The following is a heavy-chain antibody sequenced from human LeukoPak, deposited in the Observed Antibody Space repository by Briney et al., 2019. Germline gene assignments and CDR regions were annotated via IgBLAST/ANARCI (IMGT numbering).Heavy chain of an antibody. CDR1: GITFSRSW. CDR3: ARDRGGRSGLDD. J-gene: IGHJ4*02. V-gene: IGHV3-7*04. Sequence: PGGSLRLSCAAPGITFSRSWMSWVRQAPGKGLEWVAFIKEDGGEIFYVDSVKGRFTISRDNAENFLYLQMNSLRAEDTAVYYCARDRGGRSGLDDWGQGTLVIVSS. CDR2: IKEDGGEI. D-gene: IGHD2-15*01.